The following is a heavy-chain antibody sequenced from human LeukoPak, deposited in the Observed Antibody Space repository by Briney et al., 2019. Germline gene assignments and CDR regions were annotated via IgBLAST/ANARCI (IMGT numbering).Heavy chain of an antibody. CDR2: IIPIFGTA. CDR3: ARVTNPEYGDYYDY. D-gene: IGHD4-17*01. J-gene: IGHJ4*02. CDR1: GGTFSSYA. Sequence: SVKVSCKASGGTFSSYAISWVRQAPGQGLEWMGGIIPIFGTANYAQKFQGRVTITADESTSTAYMELSSLRSEDTAVYYCARVTNPEYGDYYDYWGQGTLVTVSS. V-gene: IGHV1-69*13.